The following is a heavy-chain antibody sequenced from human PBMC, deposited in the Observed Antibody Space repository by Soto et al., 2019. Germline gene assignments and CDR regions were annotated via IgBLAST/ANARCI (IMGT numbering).Heavy chain of an antibody. CDR1: GFTFSSYA. D-gene: IGHD6-25*01. Sequence: GGSLRLSCAASGFTFSSYAMSWVRQAPGKGLEWVSAISGSGGSTYYADSVKGRFTTSRDNSKNTLYLQMNSLRAEDTAVYYCAKDWTATPYYYYGMDVWGQGTTVTVSS. V-gene: IGHV3-23*01. CDR3: AKDWTATPYYYYGMDV. CDR2: ISGSGGST. J-gene: IGHJ6*02.